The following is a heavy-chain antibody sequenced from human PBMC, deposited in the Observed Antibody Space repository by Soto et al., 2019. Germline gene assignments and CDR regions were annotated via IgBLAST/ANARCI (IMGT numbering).Heavy chain of an antibody. CDR3: AILPAAIH. V-gene: IGHV1-3*01. D-gene: IGHD2-2*02. CDR1: GYTFTSYA. Sequence: QVQLVQSGAEVKKPGASVKVSCKASGYTFTSYAMHWVRQAPGQRLEWMGWINVGNGNAKYSQKYQGRVTITRDTSASTAYMELSSLRAEATAVYYCAILPAAIHWGQGTLVTVSS. CDR2: INVGNGNA. J-gene: IGHJ4*02.